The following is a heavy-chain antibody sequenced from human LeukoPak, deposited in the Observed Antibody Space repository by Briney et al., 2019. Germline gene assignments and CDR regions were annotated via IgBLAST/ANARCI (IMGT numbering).Heavy chain of an antibody. CDR3: AASLYDSSGYHDY. CDR1: GGTFSSYA. Sequence: SVKVSCKASGGTFSSYAISWVRQAPGQGLEWMGGIIPIFGTANYAQKFQGRVTITADESTSTAYMELSSLRSEDTAVYYCAASLYDSSGYHDYWGQGTLVTVSS. CDR2: IIPIFGTA. V-gene: IGHV1-69*13. D-gene: IGHD3-22*01. J-gene: IGHJ4*02.